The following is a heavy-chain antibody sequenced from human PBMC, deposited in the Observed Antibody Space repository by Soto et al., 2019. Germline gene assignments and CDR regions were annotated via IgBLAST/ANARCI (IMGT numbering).Heavy chain of an antibody. Sequence: QLQLQESGSGLVKPSQTLSLTCAVSGGSISSGGYSWSWIRQPPGKGLEWIGYIYHSGSTYYNPSLKGRVTISVGRAQKQFSLKLGSVTAGDTAVYYCARVRPSNYYDSSGYYHGAFDIWGQGTMVTVSS. D-gene: IGHD3-22*01. CDR2: IYHSGST. J-gene: IGHJ3*02. CDR3: ARVRPSNYYDSSGYYHGAFDI. CDR1: GGSISSGGYS. V-gene: IGHV4-30-2*01.